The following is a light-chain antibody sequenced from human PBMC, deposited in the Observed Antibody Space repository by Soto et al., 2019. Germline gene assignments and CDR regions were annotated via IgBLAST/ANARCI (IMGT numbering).Light chain of an antibody. V-gene: IGLV2-14*01. J-gene: IGLJ3*02. CDR1: SSDVGGYNH. CDR2: DVR. CDR3: CSYTSSSIRV. Sequence: QSVLTQPASVSGSPGQSITISCTGTSSDVGGYNHVSWYQQHPGKAPKLIIYDVRNRPSGVSNRLSGSKSGNTASLTISGLQADDEADYYCCSYTSSSIRVFGGGTQLTVL.